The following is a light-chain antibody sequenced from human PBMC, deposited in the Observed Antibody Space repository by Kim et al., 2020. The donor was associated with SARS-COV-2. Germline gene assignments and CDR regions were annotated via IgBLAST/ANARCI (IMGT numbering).Light chain of an antibody. V-gene: IGKV2-28*01. J-gene: IGKJ5*01. CDR2: LAF. CDR3: MQGLQSPPT. CDR1: QMLLHTNGQYY. Sequence: PASISYKSDQMLLHTNGQYYLDWYLPKPGQSPQLLIDLAFSRASGVPDRFSCSGSGTDFTLNINRVEAEDIGVYYCMQGLQSPPTFGQGTRLEIK.